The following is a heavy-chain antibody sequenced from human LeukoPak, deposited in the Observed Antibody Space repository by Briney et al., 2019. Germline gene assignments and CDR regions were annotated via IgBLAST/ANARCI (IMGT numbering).Heavy chain of an antibody. CDR1: GFTFSSYA. J-gene: IGHJ4*02. V-gene: IGHV3-30-3*01. CDR2: ISYDGSNK. CDR3: AREVDSSSWPNPPDY. Sequence: PGRSLRLSCAASGFTFSSYAMHWVRQAPGKGLEWVAVISYDGSNKYYADSVKGRFTISRDNSKNTLYLQMNSLRAEDTAVYYCAREVDSSSWPNPPDYWGQGTLVTVSS. D-gene: IGHD6-13*01.